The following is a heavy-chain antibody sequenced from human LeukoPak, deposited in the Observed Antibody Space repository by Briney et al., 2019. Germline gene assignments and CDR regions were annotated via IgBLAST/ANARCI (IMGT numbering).Heavy chain of an antibody. J-gene: IGHJ6*02. D-gene: IGHD1-26*01. V-gene: IGHV3-7*05. CDR3: ARVEWELLDYGMDV. CDR1: GLTFTSYW. Sequence: GGSRRLSWAPSGLTFTSYWMNWVRQAPEIGLEWVGNINQEGIVTYYAYSVKVRFTISRDNAKNSVYLQMNSLRAEDTAVYYCARVEWELLDYGMDVWGQGTTVTVSS. CDR2: INQEGIVT.